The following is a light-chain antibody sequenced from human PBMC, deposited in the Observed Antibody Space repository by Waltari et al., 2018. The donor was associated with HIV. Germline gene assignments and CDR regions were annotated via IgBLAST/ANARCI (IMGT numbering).Light chain of an antibody. Sequence: QSVLTQTPSVSRTPGQRVTISCSASNYCVELTSLYLYQHLPGAAPQLIIFANDQRPLGVPDRFSGSKSGTSASLAISGLRSEDEADYYCAAWADVLSAWVFGGGTKLSVL. J-gene: IGLJ3*02. CDR2: AND. CDR1: NYCVELTS. V-gene: IGLV1-47*01. CDR3: AAWADVLSAWV.